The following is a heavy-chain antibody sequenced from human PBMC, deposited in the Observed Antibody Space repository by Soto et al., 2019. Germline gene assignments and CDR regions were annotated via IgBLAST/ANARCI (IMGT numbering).Heavy chain of an antibody. CDR3: ARAVGPFDY. D-gene: IGHD1-26*01. CDR2: IWFDGSNK. CDR1: GFDFSTYG. V-gene: IGHV3-33*01. J-gene: IGHJ4*02. Sequence: QVQLVESGGGVVQPGRSLRLSCAASGFDFSTYGMHWVRQAPGKGLEWVAVIWFDGSNKYYADSMRGRFIISRDNSKNTLFLQLNSLRAEDTAVYYCARAVGPFDYWGQGTLVTVSS.